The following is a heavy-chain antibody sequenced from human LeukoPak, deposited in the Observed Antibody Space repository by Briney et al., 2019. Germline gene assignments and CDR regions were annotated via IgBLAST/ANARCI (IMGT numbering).Heavy chain of an antibody. J-gene: IGHJ6*02. Sequence: PSETLSLTCTVSGGSISSSSYYWGWIRQPPGKGLEWIGSIYYSGSTYYNPSLKSRVTISVDTSKNQFSLKLSSVTAADTAVYYCACLPSNYGTPIDYYGMDVWGQGTTVTVSS. CDR1: GGSISSSSYY. CDR3: ACLPSNYGTPIDYYGMDV. D-gene: IGHD4-11*01. V-gene: IGHV4-39*01. CDR2: IYYSGST.